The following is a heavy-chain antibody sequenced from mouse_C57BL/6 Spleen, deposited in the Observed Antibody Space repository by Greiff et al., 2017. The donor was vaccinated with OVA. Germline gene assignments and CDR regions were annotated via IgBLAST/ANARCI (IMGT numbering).Heavy chain of an antibody. CDR3: TREEFYYGSSYGYFDV. CDR2: IDPETGGT. D-gene: IGHD1-1*01. V-gene: IGHV1-15*01. Sequence: VKLMESGAELVRPGASVTLSCKASGYTFTDYEMHWVKQTPVHGLEWIGAIDPETGGTAYNQKFKGKAILTADKSSSTAYMELRSLTSEDSAVYYCTREEFYYGSSYGYFDVWGTGTTVTVSS. J-gene: IGHJ1*03. CDR1: GYTFTDYE.